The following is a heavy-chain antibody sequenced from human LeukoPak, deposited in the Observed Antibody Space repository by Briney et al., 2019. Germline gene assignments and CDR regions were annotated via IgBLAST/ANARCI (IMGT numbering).Heavy chain of an antibody. CDR1: GFTFSSYG. D-gene: IGHD6-19*01. V-gene: IGHV3-30*18. J-gene: IGHJ4*02. Sequence: GGSLGLSCAASGFTFSSYGMQWVRQAPGKGLEWLAVISYDGSSNYYADSVKGRFTISRDNSKNTLYLQMNSLRVEDTAVYHCAKDLEPYTSGWYGDYWGQGTLVTVSS. CDR3: AKDLEPYTSGWYGDY. CDR2: ISYDGSSN.